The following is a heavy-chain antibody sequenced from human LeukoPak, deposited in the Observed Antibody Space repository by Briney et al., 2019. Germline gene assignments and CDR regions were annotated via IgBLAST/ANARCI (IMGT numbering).Heavy chain of an antibody. D-gene: IGHD6-19*01. Sequence: GSLRLSCAASGFTFSTYGMSWVRQAPGKGLEWVSGISGSGDNTHYADSVKGRFTISRDNSKNTLYLQMNSLRAEDTAVYYCAKVGIEQWLSQGQFFDYWGQGTLVTVSS. CDR1: GFTFSTYG. CDR3: AKVGIEQWLSQGQFFDY. V-gene: IGHV3-23*01. CDR2: ISGSGDNT. J-gene: IGHJ4*02.